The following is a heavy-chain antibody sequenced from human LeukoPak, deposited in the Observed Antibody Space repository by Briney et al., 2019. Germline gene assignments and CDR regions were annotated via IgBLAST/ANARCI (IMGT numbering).Heavy chain of an antibody. CDR3: ARGTYYYDSDAFDI. CDR1: GFTFSRYG. D-gene: IGHD3-22*01. V-gene: IGHV3-30*03. CDR2: ISYDGSNK. Sequence: GGSLRLSCVASGFTFSRYGMHWVRQAPGKGLEWVALISYDGSNKYYADSVKGRFTISRDNSKNTLYVQMNSLRAEDTAVYYCARGTYYYDSDAFDIWGQGTMVTVSS. J-gene: IGHJ3*02.